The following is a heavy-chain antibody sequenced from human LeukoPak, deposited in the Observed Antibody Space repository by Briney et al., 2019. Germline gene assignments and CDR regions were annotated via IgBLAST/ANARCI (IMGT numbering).Heavy chain of an antibody. CDR3: ATVPRGVTNNWFDP. CDR2: FDPEDGET. D-gene: IGHD2-21*02. CDR1: GYTLTGLS. Sequence: GASVKVSCKVSGYTLTGLSMHWVRQAPGKGLEWMGGFDPEDGETIYAQKFQGRVTMTEDTSTDTAYMELSSLRSEDTAAYYCATVPRGVTNNWFDPWGQGTLVTVSS. V-gene: IGHV1-24*01. J-gene: IGHJ5*02.